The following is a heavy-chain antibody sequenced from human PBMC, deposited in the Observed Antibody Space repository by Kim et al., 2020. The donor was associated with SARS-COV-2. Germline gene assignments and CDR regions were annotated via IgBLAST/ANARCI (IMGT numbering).Heavy chain of an antibody. Sequence: ASVKVSCKASGYTFTSYAMHWVRQAPGQRLEWMGWINAGNGNTKYSQKFQGRVTITRDTSASTAYKELSSLRSEDTAVYYCAREGGVAGYWYFDLWGRGTLVTVSS. D-gene: IGHD6-19*01. CDR1: GYTFTSYA. CDR2: INAGNGNT. CDR3: AREGGVAGYWYFDL. V-gene: IGHV1-3*01. J-gene: IGHJ2*01.